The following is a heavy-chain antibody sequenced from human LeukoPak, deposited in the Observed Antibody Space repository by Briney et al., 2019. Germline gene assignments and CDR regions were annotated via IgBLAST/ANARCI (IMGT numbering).Heavy chain of an antibody. CDR1: GFTFSNFA. CDR3: ARDHYYGLVDY. CDR2: ISFNGGST. Sequence: GGSLRLSCAASGFTFSNFAMHWVRQAPGKGLEYVSAISFNGGSTYYANSVKGRFTISRDNSKNTLFLQMGSLKPEDMAVYYCARDHYYGLVDYWGQGTLVTVSS. D-gene: IGHD3-10*01. V-gene: IGHV3-64*01. J-gene: IGHJ4*02.